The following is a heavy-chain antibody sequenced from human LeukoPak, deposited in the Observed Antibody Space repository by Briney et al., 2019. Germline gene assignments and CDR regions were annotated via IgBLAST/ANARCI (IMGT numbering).Heavy chain of an antibody. V-gene: IGHV3-7*01. Sequence: PGGSLRLSCAASGFTFSSYWMSWVRQAPGKGLEWVANIKQDGSEKYYVDSVKGRFTISRDNVKNSLYLQMNSLRAEDTAVYYCARVNSGSFYYYYYYMDVWGKGTTVTVSS. D-gene: IGHD1-26*01. CDR3: ARVNSGSFYYYYYYMDV. CDR2: IKQDGSEK. J-gene: IGHJ6*03. CDR1: GFTFSSYW.